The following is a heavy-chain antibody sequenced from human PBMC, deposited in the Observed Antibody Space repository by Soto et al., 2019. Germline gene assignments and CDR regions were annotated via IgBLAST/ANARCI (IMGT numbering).Heavy chain of an antibody. V-gene: IGHV4-59*01. CDR1: GGSISSYY. Sequence: SETLSLTCTVSGGSISSYYWSWIRQPPGKGLEWIGNIYYSGSTNYNPSLKSRVTISVDTSKNQFSLKLSSVTSADTAVYYCARSRAPAAYGMDVLVQGTTDTV. D-gene: IGHD2-2*01. CDR3: ARSRAPAAYGMDV. J-gene: IGHJ6*02. CDR2: IYYSGST.